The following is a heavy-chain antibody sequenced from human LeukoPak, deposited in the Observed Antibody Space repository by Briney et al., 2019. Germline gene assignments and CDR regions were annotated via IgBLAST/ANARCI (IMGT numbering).Heavy chain of an antibody. CDR3: ARAGQPYHFDY. D-gene: IGHD3-10*01. CDR1: GGALSSGSYY. J-gene: IGHJ4*02. CDR2: IYTSGST. V-gene: IGHV4-61*02. Sequence: SQTLSLTCTVSGGALSSGSYYWGWSRQPAGKGLEWIGRIYTSGSTNYNPSLKRRVTISVDTYNNQFTLKLSSVTAADTAVYYCARAGQPYHFDYWGQGTLVTVPS.